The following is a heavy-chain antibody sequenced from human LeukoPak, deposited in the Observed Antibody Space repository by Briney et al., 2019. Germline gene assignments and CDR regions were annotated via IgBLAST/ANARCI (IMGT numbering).Heavy chain of an antibody. CDR2: INPNSGGT. CDR3: ARPHYGSGSYLGY. D-gene: IGHD3-10*01. V-gene: IGHV1-2*06. Sequence: ASVKVSCKASGYTFTGYYMHWVRQAPGQGLEWMGRINPNSGGTNYAQKFQGRVTMTRDTSISTAYMELSRLRSDDTAVYYCARPHYGSGSYLGYWGQGTLVTVSS. CDR1: GYTFTGYY. J-gene: IGHJ4*02.